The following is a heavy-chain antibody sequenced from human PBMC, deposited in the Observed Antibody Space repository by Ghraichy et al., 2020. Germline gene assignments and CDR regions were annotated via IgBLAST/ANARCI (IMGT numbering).Heavy chain of an antibody. Sequence: SETLSLTCAVYGGSFSGYYWSWIRQPPGKGLEWIGEINHSGSTNYNPSLKSRVTISVDTSKNQFSLKLSSVTAADMAVYYCAGRGLKVVRGVISYNWFDPWGQGTLVTVSS. CDR2: INHSGST. V-gene: IGHV4-34*01. CDR1: GGSFSGYY. CDR3: AGRGLKVVRGVISYNWFDP. D-gene: IGHD3-10*01. J-gene: IGHJ5*02.